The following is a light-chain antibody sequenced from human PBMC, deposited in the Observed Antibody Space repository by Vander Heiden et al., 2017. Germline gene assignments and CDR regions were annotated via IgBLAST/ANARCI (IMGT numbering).Light chain of an antibody. CDR2: FDD. V-gene: IGLV1-36*01. Sequence: QSVLTQPPSVSEPPGQWVTMSCSGTAPNIGANVVNWYQQLPGKAPTLLIYFDDLLASGVSDRFAGSRSGTTASLAISGLQSEDEADYYCASWDDSLNGVVFGGGTRLTVL. CDR1: APNIGANV. CDR3: ASWDDSLNGVV. J-gene: IGLJ2*01.